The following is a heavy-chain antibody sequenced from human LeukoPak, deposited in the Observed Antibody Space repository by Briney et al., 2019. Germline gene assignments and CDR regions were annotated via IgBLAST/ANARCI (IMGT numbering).Heavy chain of an antibody. CDR2: MYYSGST. Sequence: PSETLSLTCTVSGGSITSGSYYWGWLRQPPGKGLEWIGQMYYSGSTYYNPSLKGRVSISVDTSRNQFSLKLSPVAAADTAVYYCATGRRHLIYDYWGQGTLVTVS. J-gene: IGHJ4*02. D-gene: IGHD1-1*01. CDR3: ATGRRHLIYDY. V-gene: IGHV4-39*01. CDR1: GGSITSGSYY.